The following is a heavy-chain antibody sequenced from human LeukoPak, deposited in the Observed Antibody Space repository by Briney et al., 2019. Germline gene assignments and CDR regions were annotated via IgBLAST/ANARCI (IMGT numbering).Heavy chain of an antibody. V-gene: IGHV4-61*02. CDR2: IYTSGST. Sequence: PSETLSLTCTVSGGSISSGSYYWSWIRQPAWKGLEWIGRIYTSGSTNYNPSLKSRVTISVDTSKNQFSLKLSSVTAADTAVYYCARGGYSYGYFFDYWGQGTLVTVSS. J-gene: IGHJ4*02. D-gene: IGHD5-18*01. CDR3: ARGGYSYGYFFDY. CDR1: GGSISSGSYY.